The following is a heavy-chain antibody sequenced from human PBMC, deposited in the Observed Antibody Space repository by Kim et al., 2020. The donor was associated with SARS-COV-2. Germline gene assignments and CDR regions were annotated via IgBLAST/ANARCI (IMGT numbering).Heavy chain of an antibody. CDR1: GFRFEDYA. CDR3: AKDICSSTSCPYYYYYGMDV. V-gene: IGHV3-43*02. J-gene: IGHJ6*02. D-gene: IGHD2-2*01. Sequence: GGSLRLSCAASGFRFEDYAMQWVRQVPGKGLEWISLISADGTNTNYADSVKGRFTVSRDNNKNSLYLQMNSLRKEDTAFYYCAKDICSSTSCPYYYYYGMDVWGQGTTVIVSS. CDR2: ISADGTNT.